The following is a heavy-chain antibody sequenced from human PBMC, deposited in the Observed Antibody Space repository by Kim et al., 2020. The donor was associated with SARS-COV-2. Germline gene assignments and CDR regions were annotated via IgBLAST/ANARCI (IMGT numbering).Heavy chain of an antibody. V-gene: IGHV4-31*03. Sequence: SETLSLTCTVSGGSISSGGYYWSWIRQHPGKGLEWIGYIYYSGSTYYNPSLKSRVTISVDTSKNQFSLKLSSVTAADTAVYYCARVSLVVINYYFDYWGQGTLVTVSS. CDR2: IYYSGST. D-gene: IGHD3-22*01. CDR1: GGSISSGGYY. CDR3: ARVSLVVINYYFDY. J-gene: IGHJ4*02.